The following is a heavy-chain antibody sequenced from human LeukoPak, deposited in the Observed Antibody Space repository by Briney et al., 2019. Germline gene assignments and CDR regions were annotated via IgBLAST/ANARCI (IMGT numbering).Heavy chain of an antibody. CDR2: ISAYNGNT. V-gene: IGHV1-18*01. CDR1: GYTFTSYD. Sequence: ASVKVSCKASGYTFTSYDINWVRQAPGQGLEWMGWISAYNGNTNYAQKLQGRVTMTTDTSTSTAYMELRSLRSDDTAVYYCARDFPGNFDWLTAGDYWGQGTLVTVSS. CDR3: ARDFPGNFDWLTAGDY. D-gene: IGHD3-9*01. J-gene: IGHJ4*02.